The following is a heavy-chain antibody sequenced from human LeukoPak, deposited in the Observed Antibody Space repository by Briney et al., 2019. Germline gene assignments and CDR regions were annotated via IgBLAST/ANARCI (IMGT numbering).Heavy chain of an antibody. CDR2: IYYSGST. J-gene: IGHJ5*02. CDR1: GGSISSGSYY. D-gene: IGHD3-22*01. V-gene: IGHV4-61*02. CDR3: ARDRGYYDSSGYYS. Sequence: SETLSLTCTVSGGSISSGSYYWSWIRQPAGKGLEWIGRIYYSGSTYYNPSLKSRVTISVDTSKNQFSLNLSSVTAADTAVYYCARDRGYYDSSGYYSWGQGTLVTVSS.